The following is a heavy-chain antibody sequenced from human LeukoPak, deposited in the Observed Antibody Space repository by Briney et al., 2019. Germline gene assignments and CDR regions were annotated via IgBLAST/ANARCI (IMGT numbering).Heavy chain of an antibody. CDR3: AKDLATVRPYDGVDV. D-gene: IGHD4-17*01. J-gene: IGHJ6*02. CDR2: ISGSGGST. V-gene: IGHV3-23*01. Sequence: GGSLRLSCAASGFTFSTYAMSWVRQAPGKGLEWVSTISGSGGSTYYADSVKGRFTISRDSSKNTLYLQMNSLRAEDTAVYYCAKDLATVRPYDGVDVWGQGTTVTVSS. CDR1: GFTFSTYA.